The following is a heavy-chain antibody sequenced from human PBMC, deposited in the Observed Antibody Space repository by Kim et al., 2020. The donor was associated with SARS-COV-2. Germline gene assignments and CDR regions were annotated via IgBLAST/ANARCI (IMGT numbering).Heavy chain of an antibody. CDR3: ARGRYYYGSGLFDP. CDR2: INHSGST. J-gene: IGHJ5*02. Sequence: SETLSLTCAVYGGSFSGYYWSWIRQPPGKGLEWIGEINHSGSTNYNPSLKSRVTISVDTSKNQFSLKLSSVTAADTAVYYCARGRYYYGSGLFDPWGQGTLVTVSS. V-gene: IGHV4-34*01. D-gene: IGHD3-10*01. CDR1: GGSFSGYY.